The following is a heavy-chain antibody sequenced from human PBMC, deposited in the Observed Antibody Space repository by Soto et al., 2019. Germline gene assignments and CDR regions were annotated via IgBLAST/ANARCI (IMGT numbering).Heavy chain of an antibody. Sequence: EVQLVESGGGLGKPGGSLRLSCAASGFTFSSYSMNWVRQAPGKGLEWVSSISSSSSYIYYADSVKGRFTISRDNAKNSMYLQMNSLRAEDTAVYYCARDQPGYSSGDGFGYWGQGTLVTVSS. D-gene: IGHD5-18*01. J-gene: IGHJ4*02. V-gene: IGHV3-21*01. CDR3: ARDQPGYSSGDGFGY. CDR1: GFTFSSYS. CDR2: ISSSSSYI.